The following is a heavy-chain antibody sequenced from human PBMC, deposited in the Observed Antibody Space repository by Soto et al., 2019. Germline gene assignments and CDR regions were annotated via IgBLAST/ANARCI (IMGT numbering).Heavy chain of an antibody. CDR1: GYPFTSYG. CDR2: ISADNGST. CDR3: ARDQILTAMAV. D-gene: IGHD3-9*01. Sequence: ASVKVSCKASGYPFTSYGISWVRQAPGQGFEWMGWISADNGSTNYAQKLQDRVTMSTETSKNTAYMEVRSLRYDDTAIYYCARDQILTAMAVWGGGTTVTV. V-gene: IGHV1-18*04. J-gene: IGHJ6*02.